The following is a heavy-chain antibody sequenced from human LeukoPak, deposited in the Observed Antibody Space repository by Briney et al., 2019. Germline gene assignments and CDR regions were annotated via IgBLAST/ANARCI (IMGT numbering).Heavy chain of an antibody. J-gene: IGHJ4*02. CDR2: IYYSGST. CDR1: GGSISSSSYY. Sequence: SETLSLTCTVSGGSISSSSYYWGWIRRSPGKGLEWIGSIYYSGSTYNNPSLRSRITISVDTSKNHFSLKLSSVTAADTAVYYCARSEALCSSTSCYPDGADYWGQGTLVTVSS. CDR3: ARSEALCSSTSCYPDGADY. D-gene: IGHD2-2*01. V-gene: IGHV4-39*02.